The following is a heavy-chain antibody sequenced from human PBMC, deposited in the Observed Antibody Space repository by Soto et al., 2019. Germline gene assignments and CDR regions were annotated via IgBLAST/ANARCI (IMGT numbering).Heavy chain of an antibody. CDR3: AKDRYAILTGSNWFDP. CDR1: GFTFSSFG. Sequence: QVQLVESGGGVVQPGRSLRLSCAASGFTFSSFGMHWVRQAPGKGLEWVAVILYDGTNKYYAASVKGRFTISRDNSKNTLYLQMNILRAKDTAVYYCAKDRYAILTGSNWFDPWGQGTLVTVSS. V-gene: IGHV3-30*18. D-gene: IGHD3-9*01. J-gene: IGHJ5*02. CDR2: ILYDGTNK.